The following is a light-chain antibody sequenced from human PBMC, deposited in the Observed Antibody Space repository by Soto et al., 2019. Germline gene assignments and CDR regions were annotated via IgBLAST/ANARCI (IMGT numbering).Light chain of an antibody. CDR3: SSYTSATTYV. CDR2: DVS. V-gene: IGLV2-14*01. Sequence: QSVLTPPASRSGSPGPASTISFTGNSSDVGAYNYDSWYQQYPGEAPKVIIYDVSHRPAGVSNRFSGSKSGNTASLTISGLQTQDEADYYCSSYTSATTYVFGTGTKVTVL. J-gene: IGLJ1*01. CDR1: SSDVGAYNY.